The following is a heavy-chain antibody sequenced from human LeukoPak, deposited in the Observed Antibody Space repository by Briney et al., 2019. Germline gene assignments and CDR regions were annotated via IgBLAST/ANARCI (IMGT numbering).Heavy chain of an antibody. Sequence: GESLQISCKGSGYSFTSYWIGWVRQMPGKGLEWMGIIYPGDSDTRYSPSFQGQVTISADKSISTAYLQWSSLKASDTAMYYCARQSGGGSSSWSPFNYWGQGTLITVSP. D-gene: IGHD6-13*01. CDR3: ARQSGGGSSSWSPFNY. CDR1: GYSFTSYW. CDR2: IYPGDSDT. V-gene: IGHV5-51*01. J-gene: IGHJ4*02.